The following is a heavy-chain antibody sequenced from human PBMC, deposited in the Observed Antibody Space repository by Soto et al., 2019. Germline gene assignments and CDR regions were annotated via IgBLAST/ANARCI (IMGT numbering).Heavy chain of an antibody. J-gene: IGHJ5*02. CDR3: ARGFRYPVGATPGWFDP. D-gene: IGHD2-15*01. V-gene: IGHV4-30-4*01. Sequence: QVQLQESGPGLVKPSQTLSLTCSVSGVSISSGDYYWNWIRQPPGKGPEWLGYIYSYSGRTYHSPSRKGRLTISGDTSKNQFSLTLTSVTVADTAVYFCARGFRYPVGATPGWFDPWGQGTLVTVSS. CDR2: IYSYSGRT. CDR1: GVSISSGDYY.